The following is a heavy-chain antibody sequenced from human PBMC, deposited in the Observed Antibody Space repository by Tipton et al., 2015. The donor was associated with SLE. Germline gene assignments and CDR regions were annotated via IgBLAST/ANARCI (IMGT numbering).Heavy chain of an antibody. CDR2: INHSGST. V-gene: IGHV4-34*01. D-gene: IGHD4-17*01. Sequence: TLSLTCAVYGGSFSSYYWSWIRQPPGKGLEWIGEINHSGSTNYNPSLKRRVTISVDTSKNQFSLKLSSVTAADTAVYYCVYGDWLGLDYWGQGTLVTVSS. CDR3: VYGDWLGLDY. CDR1: GGSFSSYY. J-gene: IGHJ4*02.